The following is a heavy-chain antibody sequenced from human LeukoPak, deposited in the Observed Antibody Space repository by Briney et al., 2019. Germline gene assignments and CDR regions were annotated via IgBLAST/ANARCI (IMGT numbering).Heavy chain of an antibody. Sequence: PGGSLRLSCVASGFTFSSYWMHWVRQVPGKGLLWVARINSDGSSTGYADSVKGRFTISRDNAKNTLYLQMNSLRAEDTAVYYGATSLDTAMVTSFCYWGQGTLVTVSS. CDR1: GFTFSSYW. V-gene: IGHV3-74*01. J-gene: IGHJ4*02. CDR2: INSDGSST. CDR3: ATSLDTAMVTSFCY. D-gene: IGHD5-18*01.